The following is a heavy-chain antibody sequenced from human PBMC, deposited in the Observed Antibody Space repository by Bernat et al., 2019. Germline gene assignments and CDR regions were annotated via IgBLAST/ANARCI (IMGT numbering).Heavy chain of an antibody. CDR1: GFTFSSYG. J-gene: IGHJ6*02. Sequence: QVQLVESGGGVVQPGRSLRLSCAASGFTFSSYGMHWVRQAPGKGLEWVAVIWYDGSNKYYADSVKGRFTISRDNSKNTLYLQMNSLRDEEKAVYYCARGGEYVLEWGMNYYYYGMDVWGQGTTVTVSS. D-gene: IGHD2-8*01. CDR3: ARGGEYVLEWGMNYYYYGMDV. CDR2: IWYDGSNK. V-gene: IGHV3-33*01.